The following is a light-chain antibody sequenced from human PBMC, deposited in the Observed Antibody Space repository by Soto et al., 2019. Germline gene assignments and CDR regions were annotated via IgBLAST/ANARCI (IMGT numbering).Light chain of an antibody. J-gene: IGKJ1*01. CDR1: QSISSY. V-gene: IGKV1-39*01. CDR3: QQSYSTPPT. Sequence: DIQMTQSPSSLSASVGDRVTITCRASQSISSYLNWYQQKPGKAPKLLIYAASSLQSGVPSRFSGSGSGTDFTLTLSRLQPEDFATYYCQQSYSTPPTFGQGTKVEIK. CDR2: AAS.